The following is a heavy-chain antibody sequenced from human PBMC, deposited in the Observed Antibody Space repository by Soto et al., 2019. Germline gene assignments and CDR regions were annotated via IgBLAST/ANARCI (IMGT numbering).Heavy chain of an antibody. Sequence: QVQLQESGPGLVKPSETLSLTCAVSGDSVSNDNYYWSWIRQPPGKGLEWIGYIYYSGTTNYNSYLKSRLSLSVDMSKNQFSLKLASVTAADTAVYFCERAQRGRTAFNFDYWGQGALVTVSS. D-gene: IGHD3-16*01. CDR3: ERAQRGRTAFNFDY. J-gene: IGHJ4*02. V-gene: IGHV4-61*01. CDR1: GDSVSNDNYY. CDR2: IYYSGTT.